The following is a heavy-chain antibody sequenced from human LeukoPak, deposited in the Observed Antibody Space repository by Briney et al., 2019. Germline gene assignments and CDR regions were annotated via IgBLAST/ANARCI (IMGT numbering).Heavy chain of an antibody. Sequence: SETLSLTCTVSSGSISTSNYYWGWVRQPPGKGLEWIGEINHSGSTNYNPSLKSRVTISVDTSKNQFSLKLSSVTAADTAVYYCAITGAFDIWGQGTMVTVSS. CDR2: INHSGST. CDR3: AITGAFDI. CDR1: SGSISTSNYY. J-gene: IGHJ3*02. V-gene: IGHV4-39*07. D-gene: IGHD1-14*01.